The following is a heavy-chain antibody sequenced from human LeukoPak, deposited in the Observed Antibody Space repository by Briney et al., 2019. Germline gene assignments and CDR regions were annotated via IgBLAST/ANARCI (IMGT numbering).Heavy chain of an antibody. D-gene: IGHD3-16*01. Sequence: SETLSLTCTVSSGSINSYYWGWVRQPAGRGLEWIGRIYTTGKTDYNPSLESRLTMFVDTSKRQFFFNLTSVTTADTAINFCARHGYTASHYFLDFWSQGTLVTVSS. CDR1: SGSINSYY. CDR3: ARHGYTASHYFLDF. J-gene: IGHJ4*02. CDR2: IYTTGKT. V-gene: IGHV4-4*07.